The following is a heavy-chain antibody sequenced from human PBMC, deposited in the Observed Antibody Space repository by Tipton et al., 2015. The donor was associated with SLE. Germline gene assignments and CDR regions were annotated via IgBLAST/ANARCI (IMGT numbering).Heavy chain of an antibody. CDR2: IKEDGSEK. V-gene: IGHV3-7*01. CDR1: AFRFSSYW. Sequence: SLRLSCAASAFRFSSYWMNWVRQGPGKGLEWVTSIKEDGSEKYYVDSVKSRFTISRDNAKNSLYLQMNSLRAEDTAVYYCASVTWSGSGYWGQGTLVTVSS. CDR3: ASVTWSGSGY. D-gene: IGHD1-1*01. J-gene: IGHJ4*02.